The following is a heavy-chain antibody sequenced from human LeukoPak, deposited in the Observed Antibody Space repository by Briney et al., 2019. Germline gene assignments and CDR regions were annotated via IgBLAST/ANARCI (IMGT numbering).Heavy chain of an antibody. CDR3: ARAPVGISFYYYYMDV. CDR1: GGTFTSYA. D-gene: IGHD2-21*01. Sequence: SVKVSCKASGGTFTSYAISWVRQAPGHGLEWMGGIIPIFGTANYAQKFQGRVTITADKSTSTAYMELSSLRSEDTAVYYCARAPVGISFYYYYMDVWGKGTTVTVSS. CDR2: IIPIFGTA. J-gene: IGHJ6*03. V-gene: IGHV1-69*06.